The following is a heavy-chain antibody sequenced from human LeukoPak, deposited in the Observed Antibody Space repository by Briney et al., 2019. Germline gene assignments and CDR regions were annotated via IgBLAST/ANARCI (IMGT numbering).Heavy chain of an antibody. CDR3: ARQDYYDTTVPDI. V-gene: IGHV1-8*01. J-gene: IGHJ3*02. CDR1: GYTFTSYD. D-gene: IGHD3-22*01. CDR2: MNPNSGNT. Sequence: GASVKVSCKASGYTFTSYDINWVRQATGQGLEWMGWMNPNSGNTGYAQKFQGRVTMTRNTSISTAYMELSSLRSEDTAVYYCARQDYYDTTVPDIWGQGTMVTVSS.